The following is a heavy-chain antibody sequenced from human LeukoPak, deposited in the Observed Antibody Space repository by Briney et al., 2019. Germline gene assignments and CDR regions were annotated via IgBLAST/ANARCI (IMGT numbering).Heavy chain of an antibody. J-gene: IGHJ6*02. CDR3: AKGYCSGGSCYSTPYYYYGLDV. V-gene: IGHV3-11*01. CDR2: ISSSGSTI. CDR1: GFAFSDYY. Sequence: PGGSLRLSCAASGFAFSDYYMSWIRQAPGKGLEWVSCISSSGSTIYYADSVKGRFTISRDNAKNSLYLQMNSLRAEDTAVCYCAKGYCSGGSCYSTPYYYYGLDVWGQGTTVTVSS. D-gene: IGHD2-15*01.